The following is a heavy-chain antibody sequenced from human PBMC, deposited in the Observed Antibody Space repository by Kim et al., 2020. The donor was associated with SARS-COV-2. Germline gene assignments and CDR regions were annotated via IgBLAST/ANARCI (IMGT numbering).Heavy chain of an antibody. J-gene: IGHJ5*02. CDR1: GYSFISYW. CDR3: ARRRAWFGELAGNWFDP. V-gene: IGHV5-51*01. Sequence: GESLKISCKGSGYSFISYWIAWVRQMPGKGLEWMAMIYPNDSNTRYSPSFQGQVTISADKSIRTAYLQWSSLKASDTAMYYCARRRAWFGELAGNWFDPWGQGTLVTVSS. CDR2: IYPNDSNT. D-gene: IGHD3-10*01.